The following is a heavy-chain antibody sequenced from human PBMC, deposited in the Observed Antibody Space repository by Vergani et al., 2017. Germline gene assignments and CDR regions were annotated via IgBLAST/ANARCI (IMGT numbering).Heavy chain of an antibody. CDR3: AKDARTGSGYLYYYYYMDV. CDR1: GFTFINAW. V-gene: IGHV3-15*01. Sequence: EVQLVESGGGLVKPGGSLRLSCAASGFTFINAWMTWVRQAPGKGLEWVGRIKSKTDGGTTYYAAPVKGKFTISRDDSKNTLYLQMNSLRAEDTAVYYCAKDARTGSGYLYYYYYMDVWGKGTTVTVSS. CDR2: IKSKTDGGTT. D-gene: IGHD3-3*01. J-gene: IGHJ6*03.